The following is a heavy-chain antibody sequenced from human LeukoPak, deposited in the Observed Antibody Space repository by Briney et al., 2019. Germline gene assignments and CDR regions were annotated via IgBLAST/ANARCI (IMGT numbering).Heavy chain of an antibody. CDR3: AKASHGDYGAWDY. Sequence: GGSLRLSCAASGFTFSSYAMSWVRQAPGKGLEWVSAISGSGGSAYYVDSVKGRFTISRDNSKNTLYLQMNSLRAEDTAVYYCAKASHGDYGAWDYWGQGTLVTVSS. D-gene: IGHD4-17*01. CDR2: ISGSGGSA. CDR1: GFTFSSYA. V-gene: IGHV3-23*01. J-gene: IGHJ4*02.